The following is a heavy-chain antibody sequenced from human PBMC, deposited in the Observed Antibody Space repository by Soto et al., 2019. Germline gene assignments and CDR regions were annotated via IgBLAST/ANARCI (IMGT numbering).Heavy chain of an antibody. D-gene: IGHD4-17*01. J-gene: IGHJ2*01. CDR3: AKTHRATTVLTLCWYFAV. CDR2: LSGCGGST. Sequence: GGSLRLSCAVSVFTFKNYAMSWFRQRPVNGLEWVSSLSGCGGSTYYNNSVRGRFTISRDNSNSTLFLKMNNLRAEDKAVYFCAKTHRATTVLTLCWYFAVWGRGTIVTISS. CDR1: VFTFKNYA. V-gene: IGHV3-23*01.